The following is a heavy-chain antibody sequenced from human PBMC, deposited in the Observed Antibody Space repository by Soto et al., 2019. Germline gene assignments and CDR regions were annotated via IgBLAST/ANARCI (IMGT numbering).Heavy chain of an antibody. V-gene: IGHV4-59*01. CDR3: ARFSGSYNDRYFDC. CDR2: IYYSGST. J-gene: IGHJ4*02. Sequence: SETLSLTCTVSGGSISSYYWSWIRQPPGKGLEWIGYIYYSGSTNYNPSLKSRVTISVDTSKNQFSLKLSSVTAADTAVYYCARFSGSYNDRYFDCWGQGILVTVSS. D-gene: IGHD1-26*01. CDR1: GGSISSYY.